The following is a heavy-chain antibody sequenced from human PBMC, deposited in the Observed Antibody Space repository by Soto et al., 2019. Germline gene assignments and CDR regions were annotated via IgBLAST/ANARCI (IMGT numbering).Heavy chain of an antibody. J-gene: IGHJ6*02. Sequence: SVKVSCKASGGTFSSYAISWVRQAPGQGLEWMGGIIPIFGTANYAQKFQGRVTITADESTSTAYMELSSLRSEDTAVYYCARELGFYSSSSGSGMDVWGQGTTVTVSS. V-gene: IGHV1-69*13. CDR3: ARELGFYSSSSGSGMDV. CDR2: IIPIFGTA. D-gene: IGHD6-6*01. CDR1: GGTFSSYA.